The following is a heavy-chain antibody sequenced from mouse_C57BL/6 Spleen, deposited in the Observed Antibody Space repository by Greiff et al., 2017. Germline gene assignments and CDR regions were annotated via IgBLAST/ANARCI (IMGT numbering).Heavy chain of an antibody. D-gene: IGHD1-1*01. CDR3: ARYYGSSYCYAMDY. Sequence: VQLQQSGPELVKPGASVKISCKASGYSFTDYNMNWVKQSNGKSLEWIGVINPNYGTTSYNQKFKGKATLTVDQSSSTAYMQRNSLTSEDSAVYYCARYYGSSYCYAMDYWGQGTSVTVSS. CDR2: INPNYGTT. V-gene: IGHV1-39*01. CDR1: GYSFTDYN. J-gene: IGHJ4*01.